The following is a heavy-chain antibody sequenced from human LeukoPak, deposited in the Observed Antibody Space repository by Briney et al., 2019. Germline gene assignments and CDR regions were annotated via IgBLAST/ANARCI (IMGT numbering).Heavy chain of an antibody. CDR3: ARDGIVGATSDAFDI. D-gene: IGHD1-26*01. CDR1: GLTVSSNY. J-gene: IGHJ3*02. Sequence: PGGSLRLSCAASGLTVSSNYMSWVRQAPGKGLEWVSVIYSGGSTYYADSVKGRFTISRDNSKNTLYLQMNSLRAEDTAVYYCARDGIVGATSDAFDIWGQGTMVTVSS. CDR2: IYSGGST. V-gene: IGHV3-53*01.